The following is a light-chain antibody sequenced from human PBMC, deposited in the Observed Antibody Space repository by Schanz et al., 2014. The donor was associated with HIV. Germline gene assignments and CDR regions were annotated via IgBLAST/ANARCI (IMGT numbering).Light chain of an antibody. Sequence: QSALTQPRSGSGSPGQSITISCTGTSSDIGAFNFVSWYQHHPGKAPKVIIYDVGKRPSGVPDRFSGSKSGNAASLTISGLQSDDEAYYHCCSYAGTYTWVFGGGTKLTVL. V-gene: IGLV2-11*01. J-gene: IGLJ3*02. CDR2: DVG. CDR1: SSDIGAFNF. CDR3: CSYAGTYTWV.